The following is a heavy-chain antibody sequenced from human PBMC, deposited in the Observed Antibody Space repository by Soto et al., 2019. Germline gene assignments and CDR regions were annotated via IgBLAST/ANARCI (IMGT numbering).Heavy chain of an antibody. V-gene: IGHV4-39*01. D-gene: IGHD3-10*01. CDR1: GGSISSSSYY. CDR2: IYYSGST. J-gene: IGHJ4*02. CDR3: VSHKGYYAAY. Sequence: QLQLQESGPGLVKPSETLSLTCTVSGGSISSSSYYWGWIRQPPGKGLEWIGSIYYSGSTYYNPSLKXXVXIXXDTSKDQFSLKLSSVTAADTAVYYCVSHKGYYAAYWGQGTLVTVSS.